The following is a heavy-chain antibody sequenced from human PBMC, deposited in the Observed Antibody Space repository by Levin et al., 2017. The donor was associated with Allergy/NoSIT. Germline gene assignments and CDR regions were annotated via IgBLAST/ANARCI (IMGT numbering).Heavy chain of an antibody. CDR3: ARTKYYDFWSGNNWFDP. CDR1: GYSFANYW. J-gene: IGHJ5*02. D-gene: IGHD3-3*01. V-gene: IGHV5-51*01. Sequence: EASVKVSCKGSGYSFANYWIAWVRQMSGRRLEWMGIIYPGDSDTRYSPSFQGQVTISADKSISTAYLQWSSLKASDSAMYYCARTKYYDFWSGNNWFDPWGQGTLVTVSS. CDR2: IYPGDSDT.